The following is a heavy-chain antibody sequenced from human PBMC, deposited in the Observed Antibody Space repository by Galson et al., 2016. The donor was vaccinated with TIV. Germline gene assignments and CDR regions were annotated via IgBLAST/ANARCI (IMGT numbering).Heavy chain of an antibody. D-gene: IGHD3-3*01. CDR1: GFTFSSYN. V-gene: IGHV3-30*18. CDR2: IAYDGSYK. J-gene: IGHJ3*01. CDR3: AKEENSGYYPNDAFDF. Sequence: SLRLSCAASGFTFSSYNMHWARQAPGKGLEWVAVIAYDGSYKHYAGSAKGRFIVSRDNSKTTLDLQMNSLGAEDTALYYCAKEENSGYYPNDAFDFWGQGTMVTVS.